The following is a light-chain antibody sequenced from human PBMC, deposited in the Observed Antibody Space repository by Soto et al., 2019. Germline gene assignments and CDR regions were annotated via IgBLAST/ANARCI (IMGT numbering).Light chain of an antibody. CDR3: GTWDSSLSDAVV. J-gene: IGLJ2*01. CDR2: DND. V-gene: IGLV1-51*01. Sequence: QSVLTQPPSVSAAPGQKVTISCSGTSSNIGRNYLAWYQQLPGTAPKLLMYDNDKRPSGIPDRFSGSKSGTSATLGITGLQTGDEADYYCGTWDSSLSDAVVFGEGTKLTVL. CDR1: SSNIGRNY.